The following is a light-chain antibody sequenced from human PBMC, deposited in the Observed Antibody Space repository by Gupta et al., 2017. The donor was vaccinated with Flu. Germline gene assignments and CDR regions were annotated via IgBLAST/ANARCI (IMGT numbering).Light chain of an antibody. V-gene: IGLV2-11*01. Sequence: VTTASIASSGDDGRDKFVCWYQQNPGKAPELMIYHVSKRPSGIPDRFSGSKSGNTASLTIIGLQAVDEADYYCSAYAGSYNWVFGGGTELTVL. CDR2: HVS. CDR3: SAYAGSYNWV. J-gene: IGLJ3*02. CDR1: SGDDGRDKF.